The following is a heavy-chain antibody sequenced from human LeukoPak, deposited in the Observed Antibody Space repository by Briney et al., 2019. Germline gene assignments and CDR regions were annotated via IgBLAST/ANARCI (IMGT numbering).Heavy chain of an antibody. CDR2: INPNSGGT. J-gene: IGHJ5*02. CDR1: GYTFTVYY. CDR3: ARGRSIAVAGNWFDP. V-gene: IGHV1-2*02. D-gene: IGHD6-19*01. Sequence: ASVKVSCKASGYTFTVYYMHWVRQAPGQGLEWMGWINPNSGGTNYAQKFQGRVTMTRDTSISTAYMELSRLRSDDTAVYYCARGRSIAVAGNWFDPWGQGTLVTVSS.